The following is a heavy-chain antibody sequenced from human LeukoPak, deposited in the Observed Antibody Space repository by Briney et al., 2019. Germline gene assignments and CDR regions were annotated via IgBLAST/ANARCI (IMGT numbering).Heavy chain of an antibody. V-gene: IGHV3-33*01. CDR3: ARDRKRGFFAANDHFDY. CDR2: IWYDGSNK. CDR1: GFTFSSYG. D-gene: IGHD3-3*01. Sequence: GGSLRLSCAASGFTFSSYGMHWVRQAPGKGLEWVAVIWYDGSNKYYADSVKGRFTISRDNSKNTLYLQMNSLRAEDMAVYYCARDRKRGFFAANDHFDYWGQGTLVTVSS. J-gene: IGHJ4*02.